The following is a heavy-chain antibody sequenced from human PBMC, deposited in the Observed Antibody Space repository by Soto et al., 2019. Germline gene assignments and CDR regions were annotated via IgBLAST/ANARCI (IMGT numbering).Heavy chain of an antibody. CDR1: GGCISSDY. Sequence: PSETLSLTCTVSGGCISSDYWSWIRQPPGKELEWIGYIYYSGSTNYNPSLKSRVTISVDTSKNQFSLKLSSVTAADTAVYYCARDWVDYYDSSGYGYYYYGMDVWGQGTTVTVSS. J-gene: IGHJ6*02. CDR3: ARDWVDYYDSSGYGYYYYGMDV. V-gene: IGHV4-59*01. CDR2: IYYSGST. D-gene: IGHD3-22*01.